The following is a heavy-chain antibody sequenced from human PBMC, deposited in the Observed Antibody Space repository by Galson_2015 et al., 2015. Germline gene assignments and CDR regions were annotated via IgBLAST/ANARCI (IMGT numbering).Heavy chain of an antibody. J-gene: IGHJ4*02. CDR2: ISYDGSKS. V-gene: IGHV3-30*03. D-gene: IGHD2-21*02. CDR1: GYTFSNYG. CDR3: ARDRHIYCGGDCYSTSWGYDFDY. Sequence: SLRLSCAASGYTFSNYGIHWVRQAPGKGLEWVAIISYDGSKSYYSDSAKGRFTISRDNSKNTVYLQVNSLAAEDTAVYYCARDRHIYCGGDCYSTSWGYDFDYWGQGTQVTVSS.